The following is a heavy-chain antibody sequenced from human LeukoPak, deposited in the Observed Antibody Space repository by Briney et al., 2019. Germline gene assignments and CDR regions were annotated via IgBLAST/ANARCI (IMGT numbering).Heavy chain of an antibody. CDR3: ARALVDGYKELGY. D-gene: IGHD5-24*01. CDR2: ISAYNGNT. Sequence: ASVKVSCKASGYTFTTYGITWVRQPPAQGLAWMGGISAYNGNTNYAQKLQGRVTMTTDTSTSTAYMELRSLRSDDTAVYYCARALVDGYKELGYWGQGTLVTVSS. J-gene: IGHJ4*02. V-gene: IGHV1-18*01. CDR1: GYTFTTYG.